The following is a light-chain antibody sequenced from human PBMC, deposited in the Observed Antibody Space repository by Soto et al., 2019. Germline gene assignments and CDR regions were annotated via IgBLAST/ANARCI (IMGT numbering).Light chain of an antibody. CDR2: GVS. CDR1: QSVGPN. V-gene: IGKV3-15*01. CDR3: QQRSILPPT. J-gene: IGKJ1*01. Sequence: IAMTPSPSTLSLTTDQRAALSCRASQSVGPNLVWYQQKFGQAPRLLIYGVSTRATGVPARFSGSGSGTEFTLTISRLEPEDFAVYYCQQRSILPPTFCQGT.